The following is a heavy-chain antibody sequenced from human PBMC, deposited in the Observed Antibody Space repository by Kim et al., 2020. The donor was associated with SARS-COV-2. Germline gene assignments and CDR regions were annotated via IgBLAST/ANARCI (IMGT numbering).Heavy chain of an antibody. CDR2: INHSGST. CDR1: GGSFSGYY. Sequence: SETLSLTCAVYGGSFSGYYWSWIRQPPGKGLEWIGEINHSGSTNYNPSLKSRVTISVDTSKNQFSLKLSSVTAADTAVYYCARGPLRNIAARRGKTPPDYWGQGTLVTVSS. J-gene: IGHJ4*02. V-gene: IGHV4-34*01. D-gene: IGHD6-6*01. CDR3: ARGPLRNIAARRGKTPPDY.